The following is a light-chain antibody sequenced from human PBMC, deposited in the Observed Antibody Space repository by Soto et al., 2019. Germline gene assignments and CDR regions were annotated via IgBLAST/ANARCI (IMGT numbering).Light chain of an antibody. Sequence: EVXXTQSPCTLSLSPGERATLSCRASQRVSNNYLAWYQQRPGLAPRLLIYGASSRATGTPDRFSGSGSGTDFTLTISRLEPEDFAVYYCQQYGSSSTFGEGTKVEIK. CDR2: GAS. CDR3: QQYGSSST. V-gene: IGKV3-20*01. J-gene: IGKJ1*01. CDR1: QRVSNNY.